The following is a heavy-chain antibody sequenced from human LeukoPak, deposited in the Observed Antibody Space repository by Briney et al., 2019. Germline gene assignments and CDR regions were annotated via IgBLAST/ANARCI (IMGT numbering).Heavy chain of an antibody. J-gene: IGHJ1*01. CDR3: ATPAAGPGAEYSLY. CDR1: GFTFSSYS. V-gene: IGHV3-21*01. CDR2: IDFTSRYI. Sequence: GGSLRLSCAASGFTFSSYSMNWVHQAPGKGLEWVSSIDFTSRYIYNADSVKGRFTTSRDNAKNSLDLQMNSLKVEDTAVYYCATPAAGPGAEYSLYWGQGTLVIVSS. D-gene: IGHD6-13*01.